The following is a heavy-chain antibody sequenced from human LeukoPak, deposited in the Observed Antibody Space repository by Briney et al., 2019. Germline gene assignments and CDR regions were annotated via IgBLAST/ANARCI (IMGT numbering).Heavy chain of an antibody. J-gene: IGHJ4*02. Sequence: KPSETLSLTCAVYGGSISGYYWSWIRQPPGKGLEWIGEINHSGSTNYNPSLKSRVTISVDTSKNQFSLKLSSVTAADTAVYYCARGLYSSSWYFSHFDYWGQGTLVTVSS. CDR1: GGSISGYY. CDR3: ARGLYSSSWYFSHFDY. V-gene: IGHV4-34*01. D-gene: IGHD6-13*01. CDR2: INHSGST.